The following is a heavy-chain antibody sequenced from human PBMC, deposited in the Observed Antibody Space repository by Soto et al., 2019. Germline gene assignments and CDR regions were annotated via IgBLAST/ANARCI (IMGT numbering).Heavy chain of an antibody. V-gene: IGHV1-2*04. CDR3: ARSGVPGGVSPNPSFDI. CDR1: GYTFTGYY. Sequence: GASVKVSCKASGYTFTGYYMHWVRQAPGQGLEWMGWINPNSGGTNYAQKFQGWVTMTRDTSVSTACMEVSRLRSDDTAVYYCARSGVPGGVSPNPSFDIWGQGTMVTVS. CDR2: INPNSGGT. D-gene: IGHD6-13*01. J-gene: IGHJ3*02.